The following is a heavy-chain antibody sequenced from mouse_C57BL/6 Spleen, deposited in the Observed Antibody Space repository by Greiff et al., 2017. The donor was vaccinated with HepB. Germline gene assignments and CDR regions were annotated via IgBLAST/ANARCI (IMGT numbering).Heavy chain of an antibody. CDR2: INPNNGGT. J-gene: IGHJ3*01. CDR3: ARGGIYYGNAGFAY. D-gene: IGHD2-1*01. CDR1: GYTFTDYN. V-gene: IGHV1-18*01. Sequence: EVQVVESGPELVKPGASVKIPCKASGYTFTDYNMDWVKQSHGKSLEWIGDINPNNGGTIYNQKFKGKATLTVDKSSSTAYMELRSLTSEDTAVYYCARGGIYYGNAGFAYWGQGTLVTVSA.